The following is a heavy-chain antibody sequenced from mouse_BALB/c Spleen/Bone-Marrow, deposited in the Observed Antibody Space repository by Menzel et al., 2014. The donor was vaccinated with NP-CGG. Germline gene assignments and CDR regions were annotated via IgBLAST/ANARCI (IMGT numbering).Heavy chain of an antibody. J-gene: IGHJ4*01. CDR2: IDPANGNT. D-gene: IGHD1-1*01. Sequence: EVKLMESGAELVTPGASVKLSCTASGFNIKDTYMHWVKQRPEQGLEWIGRIDPANGNTKYDPKFQGKATTTADTSSNTAYLQLSSLTSEDTAVYYCAREVDYAMDYWGQGTSVTVSS. CDR1: GFNIKDTY. CDR3: AREVDYAMDY. V-gene: IGHV14-3*02.